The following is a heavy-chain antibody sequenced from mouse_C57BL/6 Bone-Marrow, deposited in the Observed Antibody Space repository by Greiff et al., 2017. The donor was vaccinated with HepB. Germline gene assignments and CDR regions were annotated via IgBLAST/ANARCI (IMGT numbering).Heavy chain of an antibody. Sequence: LKPGAEFVMPGASVKLSCKASVYTFTSYWMHWVKQRPGQGLEWIGEIDPSDSYTNYIQKFKGKSSLTVDKSSSKAYMQLSSLTSEDSAVYYCARAGRFDYWSKVTLVTVCA. CDR1: VYTFTSYW. D-gene: IGHD3-3*01. CDR3: ARAGRFDY. CDR2: IDPSDSYT. J-gene: IGHJ3*01. V-gene: IGHV1-69*01.